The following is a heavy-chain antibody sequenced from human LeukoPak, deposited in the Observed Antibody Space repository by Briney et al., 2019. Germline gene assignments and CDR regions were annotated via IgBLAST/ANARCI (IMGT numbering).Heavy chain of an antibody. J-gene: IGHJ4*02. CDR1: GFTFSNAW. Sequence: GGSLRLSCAASGFTFSNAWMSWVRQAPGKGLEWVGRIKSKTDGGTTDYAAPVKGRFTISRDDSKNTLYLQMNSLRAEDTAVYYCARAMDYYDSSGYYLDYWGQGTLVTVSS. D-gene: IGHD3-22*01. V-gene: IGHV3-15*01. CDR2: IKSKTDGGTT. CDR3: ARAMDYYDSSGYYLDY.